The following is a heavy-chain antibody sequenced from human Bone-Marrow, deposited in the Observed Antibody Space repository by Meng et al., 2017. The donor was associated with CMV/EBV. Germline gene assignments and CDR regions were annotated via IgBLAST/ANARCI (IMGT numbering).Heavy chain of an antibody. V-gene: IGHV1-2*02. D-gene: IGHD4-17*01. Sequence: CKASGYSFTGYYMHCVRQAPGQGLEWMGWINPNSGGTNYAQKFQGRVTMTRDTSISTAYMELSRLRSDDTAVYYCARDFHGDYPDYWGQGTLVTVSS. CDR3: ARDFHGDYPDY. CDR2: INPNSGGT. CDR1: GYSFTGYY. J-gene: IGHJ4*02.